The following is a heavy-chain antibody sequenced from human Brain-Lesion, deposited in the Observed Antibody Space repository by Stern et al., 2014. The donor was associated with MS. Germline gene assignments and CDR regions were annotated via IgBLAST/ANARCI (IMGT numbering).Heavy chain of an antibody. J-gene: IGHJ6*02. D-gene: IGHD3-3*01. V-gene: IGHV1-2*02. CDR1: GYIFTGYY. CDR2: INTNTGGT. CDR3: ARDQRGITIFGVVTDYYYLGMDV. Sequence: QVQLVQSGAEGKKPGASVKVSCKTSGYIFTGYYIHWVRQAPGKGLEWMAWINTNTGGTKKAQKFQGRVTMSRDTSISTAYVELSSLTSDDTAVYYCARDQRGITIFGVVTDYYYLGMDVWGQGTTVTVSS.